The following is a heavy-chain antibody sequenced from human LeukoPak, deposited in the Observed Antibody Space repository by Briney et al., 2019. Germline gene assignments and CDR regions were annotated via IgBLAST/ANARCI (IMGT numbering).Heavy chain of an antibody. CDR2: IYTSGST. CDR3: ARHQYSGYYHYYFYH. V-gene: IGHV4-4*09. Sequence: SETLSLTCTVSGGSISSYYWSWIRQPPGKGLEWLGYIYTSGSTNYNPSLKSRVTISVDTSKNQFSLKLSSVNAASTAVFYSARHQYSGYYHYYFYHWGQGTLVTVSS. D-gene: IGHD5-12*01. J-gene: IGHJ4*02. CDR1: GGSISSYY.